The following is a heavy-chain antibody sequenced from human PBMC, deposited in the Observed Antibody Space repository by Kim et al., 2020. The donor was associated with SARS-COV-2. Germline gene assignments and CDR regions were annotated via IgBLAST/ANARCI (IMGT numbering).Heavy chain of an antibody. V-gene: IGHV4-59*01. Sequence: SETLSLTCTVSGGSISSYYWSWIRQPPGKGLEWIGYIYYSGSTNYNPSFKSRVTISVDTSKNQFSLKLSSVPAADTAVYYCAGGRRGWLQSGLNRYFDLWGRGTLVTVSS. D-gene: IGHD5-12*01. CDR1: GGSISSYY. CDR3: AGGRRGWLQSGLNRYFDL. CDR2: IYYSGST. J-gene: IGHJ2*01.